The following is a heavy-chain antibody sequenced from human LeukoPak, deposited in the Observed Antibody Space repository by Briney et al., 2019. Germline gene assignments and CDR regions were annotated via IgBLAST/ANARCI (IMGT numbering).Heavy chain of an antibody. CDR2: TSTSGGSA. CDR1: GFTFSNNA. J-gene: IGHJ4*02. Sequence: GGSLRLSCAASGFTFSNNAMSWVRQAPGKGLEWVSATSTSGGSAYYADSVKGRFTISRDNSKNTLYLQMDSLGADDTAVYYCARYSGSYYYPPAWDLWGQGTLVTVSS. D-gene: IGHD1-26*01. CDR3: ARYSGSYYYPPAWDL. V-gene: IGHV3-23*01.